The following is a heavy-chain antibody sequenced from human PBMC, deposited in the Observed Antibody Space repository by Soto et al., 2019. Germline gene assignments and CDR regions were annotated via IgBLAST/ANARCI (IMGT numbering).Heavy chain of an antibody. CDR3: ARFSPPRGYYAY. J-gene: IGHJ4*02. Sequence: QVQLVQSGAEVKKPGSSVKVSCMASGGTFKTFAISWVRQAPGQGLECMGGIIPMFGTAHYAQKFQGRVTITADESTRTVYMELSSLRSEDTAVYYCARFSPPRGYYAYWGQGTLVTVSS. CDR2: IIPMFGTA. CDR1: GGTFKTFA. V-gene: IGHV1-69*01. D-gene: IGHD3-22*01.